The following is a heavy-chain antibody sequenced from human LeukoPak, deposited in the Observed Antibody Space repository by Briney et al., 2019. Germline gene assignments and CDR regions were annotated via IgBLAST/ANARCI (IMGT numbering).Heavy chain of an antibody. Sequence: ASVKVSCKASGYTFTSYGISWVRQAPGQGLEWMGWISAYNGNTNYAQKLQGRVTMTTDTSTSTAYMELRSLRSDDTAVYYCARAPNFDWLFSPFDYWGQGTLVTVSS. V-gene: IGHV1-18*01. CDR3: ARAPNFDWLFSPFDY. CDR1: GYTFTSYG. J-gene: IGHJ4*02. CDR2: ISAYNGNT. D-gene: IGHD3-9*01.